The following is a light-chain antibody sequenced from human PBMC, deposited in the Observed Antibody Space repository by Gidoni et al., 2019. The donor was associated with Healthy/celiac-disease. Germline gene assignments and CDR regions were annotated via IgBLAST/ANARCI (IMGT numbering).Light chain of an antibody. V-gene: IGKV1-39*01. J-gene: IGKJ4*01. Sequence: DIQMTQSPSSLSASVGDRVTITCLASQSISSYLHWYQQKPGKAPKLLIYAESRLQSGVPSRFSGSGSGTDFTLTISRLQPEDFATYYCQQSYSTPPTFGGGTKVEIK. CDR3: QQSYSTPPT. CDR1: QSISSY. CDR2: AES.